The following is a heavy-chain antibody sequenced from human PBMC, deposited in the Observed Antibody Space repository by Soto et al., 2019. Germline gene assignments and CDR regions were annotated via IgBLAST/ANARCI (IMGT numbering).Heavy chain of an antibody. CDR1: GYTFTSYD. CDR2: MNPNSGNT. V-gene: IGHV1-8*01. CDR3: AMGGLYLQLPYGMDV. Sequence: ASVKVSCKASGYTFTSYDINWVRQATGQGLEWMGWMNPNSGNTGYAQKFQGRVTMTRNTSISTAYMELSSLRSEDTAVHYCAMGGLYLQLPYGMDVWGQGTTVTVSS. J-gene: IGHJ6*02. D-gene: IGHD2-8*01.